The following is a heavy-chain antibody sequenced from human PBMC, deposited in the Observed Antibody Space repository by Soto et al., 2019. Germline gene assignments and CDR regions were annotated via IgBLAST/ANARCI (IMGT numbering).Heavy chain of an antibody. CDR2: IYWDDDK. J-gene: IGHJ4*02. CDR3: AHVYWAASGTRYYFDY. D-gene: IGHD1-7*01. V-gene: IGHV2-5*02. CDR1: GFSFSIDGMG. Sequence: QITLKESGPTLVKPTQTLTLTCTFSGFSFSIDGMGVGWIRQPPGKALEWLALIYWDDDKRFSPSQKSRLTITKDGSRNQVVLTLTNMDPADTATYYCAHVYWAASGTRYYFDYWGKGTLVTVSS.